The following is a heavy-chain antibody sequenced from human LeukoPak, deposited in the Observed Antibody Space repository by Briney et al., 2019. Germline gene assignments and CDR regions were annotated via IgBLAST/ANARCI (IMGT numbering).Heavy chain of an antibody. V-gene: IGHV1-69*05. J-gene: IGHJ5*02. Sequence: SVKVSCKASGGTFSSYAISWVRQAPGQGLEWMGGIIPIFGTANYAQKFQGRATITTDESTSTVYMELSSLRSEDTAVYYCAREGNDITIFGVATPNWFDPWGQGTLVTVSS. D-gene: IGHD3-3*01. CDR2: IIPIFGTA. CDR1: GGTFSSYA. CDR3: AREGNDITIFGVATPNWFDP.